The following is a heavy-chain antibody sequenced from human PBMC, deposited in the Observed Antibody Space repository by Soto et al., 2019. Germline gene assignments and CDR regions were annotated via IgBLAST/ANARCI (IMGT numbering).Heavy chain of an antibody. V-gene: IGHV6-1*01. Sequence: SQTLSLTCAISGDSVSSNSAAWNWIRQSPSRGLEWLGRTYYRSKWYNDYAVSVKSRITINPDTSKNQFSLQLNSVTPEDTAVYYCARVRYSSGWSGGDYNYYGMDDWGQGTTVTVS. J-gene: IGHJ6*02. D-gene: IGHD6-19*01. CDR2: TYYRSKWYN. CDR1: GDSVSSNSAA. CDR3: ARVRYSSGWSGGDYNYYGMDD.